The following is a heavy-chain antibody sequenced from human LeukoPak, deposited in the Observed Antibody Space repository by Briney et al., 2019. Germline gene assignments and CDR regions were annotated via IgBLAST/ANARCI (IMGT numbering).Heavy chain of an antibody. CDR1: GFTFSSYG. CDR2: ITDDGSSD. J-gene: IGHJ4*02. D-gene: IGHD2-15*01. V-gene: IGHV3-30*03. CDR3: AGGLLGCRGGSCYPTDY. Sequence: GGSLRLSCAASGFTFSSYGMHWVRQAPGKGLEWVAVITDDGSSDSYIDSAKGRFTISRDNLKNTLYLQMNSLRAEDTAVYFCAGGLLGCRGGSCYPTDYWGQGTLVTVSS.